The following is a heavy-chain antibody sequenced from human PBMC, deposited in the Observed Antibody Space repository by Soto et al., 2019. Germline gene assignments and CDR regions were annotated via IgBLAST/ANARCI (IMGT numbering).Heavy chain of an antibody. D-gene: IGHD3-3*02. V-gene: IGHV3-21*01. Sequence: EVQLLESGGGLVKPGGSLRLSCAASGFTFSSYSMNWVGQAPGKGLEWVASISSSSSDIYYADSVKGRFTISRDNDKNALYLQMNSLRAEDTAVYYCGRDGIRVTPSRNLRMANLDYWGQGTLVTVSS. J-gene: IGHJ4*02. CDR2: ISSSSSDI. CDR1: GFTFSSYS. CDR3: GRDGIRVTPSRNLRMANLDY.